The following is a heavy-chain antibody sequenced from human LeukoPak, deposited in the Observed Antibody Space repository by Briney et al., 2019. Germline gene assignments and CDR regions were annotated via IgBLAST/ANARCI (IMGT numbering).Heavy chain of an antibody. CDR2: MNPNSGNT. D-gene: IGHD5-18*01. V-gene: IGHV1-8*01. J-gene: IGHJ5*02. Sequence: ASVKVSCKASGYTFTSYDINWGRQATGQGLERMGWMNPNSGNTGYAQKFQGRVTMTRNTSISTAYMELSSLRSEDTAVYYCARAYTAMVNNWFDPWGQGTLVTVSS. CDR3: ARAYTAMVNNWFDP. CDR1: GYTFTSYD.